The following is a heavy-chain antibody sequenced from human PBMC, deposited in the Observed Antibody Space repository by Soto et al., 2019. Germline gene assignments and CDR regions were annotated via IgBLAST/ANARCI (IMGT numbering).Heavy chain of an antibody. Sequence: GASVKVSCKDSGYTCTSYDINLVRQATGQGLEWMGWMNPNSGNTGYAQKFQGRVTMTRNTSISTAYMELSSLGSEDTAVYYCARGSGFWSGYCMDVWGQGTTVTVSS. J-gene: IGHJ6*02. D-gene: IGHD3-3*01. CDR1: GYTCTSYD. CDR2: MNPNSGNT. V-gene: IGHV1-8*01. CDR3: ARGSGFWSGYCMDV.